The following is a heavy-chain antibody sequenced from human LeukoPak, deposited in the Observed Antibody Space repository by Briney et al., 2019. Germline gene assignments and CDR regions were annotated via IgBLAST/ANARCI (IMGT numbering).Heavy chain of an antibody. CDR2: IYSGGST. Sequence: PGGSLRLSCAAPGFTFSNNGMAWVRQAPGKGLEWVSVIYSGGSTYYADSVKGRFTISRDNSKNTLYLQMNSLRAEDTAVYYCARGRLSSWITFDYWGQGTLVTVSS. J-gene: IGHJ4*02. D-gene: IGHD6-13*01. V-gene: IGHV3-66*01. CDR3: ARGRLSSWITFDY. CDR1: GFTFSNNG.